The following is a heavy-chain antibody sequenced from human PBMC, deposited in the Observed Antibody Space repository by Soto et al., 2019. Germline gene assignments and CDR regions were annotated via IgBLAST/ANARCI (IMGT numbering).Heavy chain of an antibody. J-gene: IGHJ4*02. CDR1: GGTFSSYA. V-gene: IGHV1-69*13. CDR3: ARDKEYSSGSFDY. CDR2: IIPIFGTA. Sequence: SVKVSCKASGGTFSSYAISWVRQAPGQGLEWMGGIIPIFGTANYAQKFQGRVTITADESTSTAYMELSSLRSEDTAVYYCARDKEYSSGSFDYWGQGTLVTVSS. D-gene: IGHD6-19*01.